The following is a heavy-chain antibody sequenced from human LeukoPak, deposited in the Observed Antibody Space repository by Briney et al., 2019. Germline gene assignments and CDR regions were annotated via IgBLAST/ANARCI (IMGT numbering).Heavy chain of an antibody. V-gene: IGHV4-39*07. CDR3: ARERTTVTH. Sequence: PSETLSLTCTVSGGSISTSNYYWGWIRQPPGKGLEWIGNIFYSGSTYYSPSLKSRVTISLDTSRNQFSLKLNSVTAADTAVYYCARERTTVTHWGQGTLVTVSS. CDR2: IFYSGST. D-gene: IGHD4-11*01. J-gene: IGHJ4*02. CDR1: GGSISTSNYY.